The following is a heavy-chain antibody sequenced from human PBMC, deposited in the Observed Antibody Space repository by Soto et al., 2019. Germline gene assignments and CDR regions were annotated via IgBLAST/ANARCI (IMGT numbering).Heavy chain of an antibody. CDR2: ISAYNGNK. Sequence: QVQLVQSGAEVKKPGASVKVSCKASGYTFTSYGISWVRQAPGQGLEWMGWISAYNGNKNYAQKLQGRVTMTTDTSTSTAYMELRSLRSDDTAVYYCARDPRNLGYCSGGSCYSGYYYWGQGTLVTVSS. CDR3: ARDPRNLGYCSGGSCYSGYYY. D-gene: IGHD2-15*01. CDR1: GYTFTSYG. V-gene: IGHV1-18*01. J-gene: IGHJ4*02.